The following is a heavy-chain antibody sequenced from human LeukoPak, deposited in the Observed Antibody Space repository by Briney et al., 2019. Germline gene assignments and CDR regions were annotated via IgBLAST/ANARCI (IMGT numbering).Heavy chain of an antibody. CDR1: GGSISSGGYY. CDR3: ARAPWDSGYEGLDY. CDR2: IYYSGST. D-gene: IGHD5-12*01. Sequence: PSQTLSLTCAVSGGSISSGGYYWSWIRQPPGKGLEWIGYIYYSGSTNYNPSLKSRVTISVDTSKTQFSLKLSSVTAADTAVYYCARAPWDSGYEGLDYWGQGTLVTVSS. V-gene: IGHV4-61*08. J-gene: IGHJ4*02.